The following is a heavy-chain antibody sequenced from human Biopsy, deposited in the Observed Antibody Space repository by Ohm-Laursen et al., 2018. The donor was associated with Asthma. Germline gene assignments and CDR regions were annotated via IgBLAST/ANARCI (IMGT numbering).Heavy chain of an antibody. V-gene: IGHV3-20*01. CDR3: GRDMGGFGSGWFPVEF. CDR1: RFTFDDYG. J-gene: IGHJ4*02. CDR2: INWNGGST. Sequence: SLRLSCAASRFTFDDYGMSWVRQAPGKGLDWVSGINWNGGSTGYADSVKGRFTISRDNAKNSLYLQMNSLRAEDTALYHCGRDMGGFGSGWFPVEFWGQGTVVTVSS. D-gene: IGHD6-19*01.